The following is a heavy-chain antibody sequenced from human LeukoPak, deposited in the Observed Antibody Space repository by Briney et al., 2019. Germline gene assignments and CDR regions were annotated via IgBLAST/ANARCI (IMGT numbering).Heavy chain of an antibody. J-gene: IGHJ4*02. Sequence: PGGSLRLSCAASGFTFSGYWMSWVRQAPGKGLEWVSAISGSGGSAYYADSVKGRFTISRDNSKNTLYLQMNSLRAEDTAVYYCAKGGRTGDAYFDYWGQGTLVTVSS. V-gene: IGHV3-23*01. D-gene: IGHD7-27*01. CDR1: GFTFSGYW. CDR2: ISGSGGSA. CDR3: AKGGRTGDAYFDY.